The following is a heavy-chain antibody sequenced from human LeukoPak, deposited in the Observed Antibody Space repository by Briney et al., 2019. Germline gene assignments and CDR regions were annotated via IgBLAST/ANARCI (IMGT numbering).Heavy chain of an antibody. Sequence: PSETLSLTCAVSGGSISSGGYSWSWIRQPPGKGLEWIGYFYHSGSTYYNPSLKSRVTISVDRSKNQFSLKLSSVTAADTAVYYCARVLSSSWYDDAFDIWGQGTMVTVSS. CDR2: FYHSGST. D-gene: IGHD6-13*01. CDR1: GGSISSGGYS. CDR3: ARVLSSSWYDDAFDI. V-gene: IGHV4-30-2*01. J-gene: IGHJ3*02.